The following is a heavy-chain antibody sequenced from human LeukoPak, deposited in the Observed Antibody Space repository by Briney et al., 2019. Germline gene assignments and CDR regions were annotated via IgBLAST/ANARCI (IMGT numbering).Heavy chain of an antibody. J-gene: IGHJ4*02. D-gene: IGHD1-26*01. CDR1: GFTFSSYW. Sequence: PGGSLRLSCAASGFTFSSYWLHWVRQAPGEGLVWVSRINPDGSATAYAASVKGRFTISRDNVRNTLYLQMNSLRAEDTAVNFCARVGGSSEFDYWGQGTLVTVSS. CDR2: INPDGSAT. V-gene: IGHV3-74*01. CDR3: ARVGGSSEFDY.